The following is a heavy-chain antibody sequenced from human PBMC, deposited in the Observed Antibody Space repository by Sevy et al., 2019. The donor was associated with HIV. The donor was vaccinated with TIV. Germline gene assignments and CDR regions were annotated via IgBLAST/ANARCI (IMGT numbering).Heavy chain of an antibody. Sequence: GGSLRLSCAASGFTFSSHAMHWVRQAPGKGLEWVAVISYDGSSKYCADSVKGRFTISRDDSKNTLYLQMNSLRVGDTAVYYCARDGGYSVNFLPSGYWGQGTLVTVSS. CDR2: ISYDGSSK. CDR3: ARDGGYSVNFLPSGY. J-gene: IGHJ4*02. D-gene: IGHD3-10*02. CDR1: GFTFSSHA. V-gene: IGHV3-30-3*01.